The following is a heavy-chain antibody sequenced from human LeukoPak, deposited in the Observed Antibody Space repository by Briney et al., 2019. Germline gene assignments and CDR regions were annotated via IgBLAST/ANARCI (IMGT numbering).Heavy chain of an antibody. CDR3: ARHSTLYCSGGSCFKFDP. D-gene: IGHD2-15*01. CDR2: IYPGDSDT. J-gene: IGHJ5*02. V-gene: IGHV5-51*01. CDR1: GSRFTSYW. Sequence: GESLKISCKGSGSRFTSYWIGWVRQMPGKGLEWMGIIYPGDSDTRYSPSFQGQVTISADKSISTAYLQWSSLKASDTAMYYCARHSTLYCSGGSCFKFDPWGQGTLVTVSS.